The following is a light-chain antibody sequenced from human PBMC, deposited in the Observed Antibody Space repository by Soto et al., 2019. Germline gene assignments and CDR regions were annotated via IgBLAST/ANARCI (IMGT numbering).Light chain of an antibody. CDR1: SSSKW. V-gene: IGKV1-5*01. J-gene: IGKJ1*01. CDR2: DVS. Sequence: DIQMTQSASTLAASVGDTVTMPCRSSSKWLAWYHQKPGNAPKVLIYDVSKLGSGVPSRFSGSGSETEFTHSITGLQPEDSATYFCQQYKIRSTFGQGTKVAI. CDR3: QQYKIRST.